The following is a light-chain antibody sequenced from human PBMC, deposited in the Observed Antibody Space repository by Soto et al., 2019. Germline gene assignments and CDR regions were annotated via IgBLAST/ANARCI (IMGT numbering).Light chain of an antibody. V-gene: IGLV1-44*01. J-gene: IGLJ3*02. CDR1: SSNIGSNG. CDR3: AAWDDTRNGVL. CDR2: SDN. Sequence: QAVVTQPPSASGTPGQRVTISCSGGSSNIGSNGVNWYQQVPGTAPKLLIYSDNQRPSGVPDRLSVSKSGTSASLAISGLQSEDEADYYCAAWDDTRNGVLFGGGTKLTVL.